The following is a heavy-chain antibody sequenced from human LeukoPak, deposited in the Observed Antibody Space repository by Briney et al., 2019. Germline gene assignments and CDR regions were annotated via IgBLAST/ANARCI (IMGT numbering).Heavy chain of an antibody. Sequence: SETLSLTCAVDAASFGGYYCSWIRQPPGKGLEWIGESYHSGSSNYNPSLKARFPISVDTSKNQCSRKLSAVTPTETPMYYCARQDYYGSGSYYFDYWGQGTLVTVPS. J-gene: IGHJ4*02. D-gene: IGHD3-10*01. CDR3: ARQDYYGSGSYYFDY. CDR2: SYHSGSS. V-gene: IGHV4-34*01. CDR1: AASFGGYY.